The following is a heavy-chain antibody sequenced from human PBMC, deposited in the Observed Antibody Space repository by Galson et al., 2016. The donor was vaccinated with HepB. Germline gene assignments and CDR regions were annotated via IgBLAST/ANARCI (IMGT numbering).Heavy chain of an antibody. J-gene: IGHJ4*02. CDR1: GFTFSSYA. Sequence: SLRLSCAASGFTFSSYAMHWVRQAPGKGLEWVAVISYDGSHKYYAASVKGRFTISRDNSKNTLSPQMNSLRAEDTAVYSCAKNDILAGYSAFDYWGQGTLVTVSS. CDR2: ISYDGSHK. D-gene: IGHD3-9*01. CDR3: AKNDILAGYSAFDY. V-gene: IGHV3-30*18.